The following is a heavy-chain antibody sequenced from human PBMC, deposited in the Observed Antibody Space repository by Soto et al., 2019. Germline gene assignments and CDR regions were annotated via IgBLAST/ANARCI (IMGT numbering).Heavy chain of an antibody. Sequence: GGSLRLSCAASGFTFSSYRMNWVRQAPGKGLEWVSYISSSSSHIYYADSVKGRFTISRDNAKNSLYLQMNSLRAEDTAVYYCARGLWGGYCSGGSCTENWFDPWGQGTLVTVSS. J-gene: IGHJ5*02. V-gene: IGHV3-21*01. CDR2: ISSSSSHI. D-gene: IGHD2-15*01. CDR3: ARGLWGGYCSGGSCTENWFDP. CDR1: GFTFSSYR.